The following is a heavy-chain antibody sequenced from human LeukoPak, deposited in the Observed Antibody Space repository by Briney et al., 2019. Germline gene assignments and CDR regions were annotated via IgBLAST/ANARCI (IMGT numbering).Heavy chain of an antibody. J-gene: IGHJ4*02. Sequence: PGGSLRLSCAASGFTFSSYAMSWVRQAPGKGLEWVSAISGSGGSTYYADSVKGRFTISRDNSKNTLYLQMNSLRAEDTAVYYCAKEAAYYDFWSGYFIPYYFDYWGQGTLVTVSS. CDR1: GFTFSSYA. CDR2: ISGSGGST. V-gene: IGHV3-23*01. CDR3: AKEAAYYDFWSGYFIPYYFDY. D-gene: IGHD3-3*01.